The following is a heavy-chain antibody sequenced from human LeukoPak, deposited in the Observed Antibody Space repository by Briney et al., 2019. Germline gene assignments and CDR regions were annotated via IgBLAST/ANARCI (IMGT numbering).Heavy chain of an antibody. CDR1: GFTFSSYS. J-gene: IGHJ3*02. CDR2: ISSSSSII. V-gene: IGHV3-48*02. Sequence: GGSLRLSCAASGFTFSSYSMNWVRQAPGKGLEWLSYISSSSSIIYYADSMKGRFTISRDNAKNSLYLQMNSLRDEDTAVYYCARDGDSSGYYAAFDIWSQGTMVTVSS. D-gene: IGHD3-22*01. CDR3: ARDGDSSGYYAAFDI.